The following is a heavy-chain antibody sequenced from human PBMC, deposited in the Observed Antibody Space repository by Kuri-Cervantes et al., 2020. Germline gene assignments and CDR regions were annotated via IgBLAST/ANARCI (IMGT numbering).Heavy chain of an antibody. D-gene: IGHD3-22*01. V-gene: IGHV1-8*02. CDR1: GYTFTDYF. J-gene: IGHJ5*02. CDR3: ARAPRGYYDSSGYYH. CDR2: MNPNSGNT. Sequence: ASVKVSCKASGYTFTDYFVHWVRQAPGQGLEWMGWMNPNSGNTGYAQKFQGRVTMTRNTSISTAYMELSSLRSEDTAVYYCARAPRGYYDSSGYYHWGQGTLVTVSS.